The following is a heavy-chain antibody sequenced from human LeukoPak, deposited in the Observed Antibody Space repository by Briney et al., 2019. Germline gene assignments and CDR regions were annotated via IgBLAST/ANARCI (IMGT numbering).Heavy chain of an antibody. CDR2: IRSNGGST. J-gene: IGHJ4*02. V-gene: IGHV3-64*01. D-gene: IGHD3-16*01. CDR1: GFTFSTFA. CDR3: ARVGVIKLTDYFFDS. Sequence: GGALILSCAASGFTFSTFAMYWAPQAPAKALESVPPIRSNGGSTYYANSVKRRFTSSRDNSKNTLYLQMGSLRAEDMAVYYCARVGVIKLTDYFFDSWGQGTLVIVSS.